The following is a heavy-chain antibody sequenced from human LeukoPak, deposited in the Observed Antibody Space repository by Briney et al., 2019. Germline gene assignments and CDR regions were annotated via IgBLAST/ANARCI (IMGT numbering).Heavy chain of an antibody. Sequence: SETLSLTCSVSGVTISSDYWSWIRQPPGKGLEWIGYIYYSGSTNYNPSLKSRVTISVDTSKNQFSLKLSYLPTHDASVYYCARVKDTAPALFDYWGQGTLVTVSS. CDR2: IYYSGST. CDR1: GVTISSDY. CDR3: ARVKDTAPALFDY. J-gene: IGHJ4*02. V-gene: IGHV4-59*01. D-gene: IGHD5-18*01.